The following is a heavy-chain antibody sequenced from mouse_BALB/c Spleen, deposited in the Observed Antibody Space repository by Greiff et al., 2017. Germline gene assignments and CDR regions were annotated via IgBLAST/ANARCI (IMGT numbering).Heavy chain of an antibody. V-gene: IGHV5-12-1*01. CDR1: GFAFSSYD. CDR3: ARLSNYYGSSLDY. Sequence: EVMLVESGGGLVKPGGSLKLSCAASGFAFSSYDMSWVRQTPEKRLEWVAYISSGGGSTYYPDTVKGRFTISRDNAKNTLYLQMSSLKSEDTAMYYCARLSNYYGSSLDYWGQGTTLTVSS. CDR2: ISSGGGST. D-gene: IGHD1-1*01. J-gene: IGHJ2*01.